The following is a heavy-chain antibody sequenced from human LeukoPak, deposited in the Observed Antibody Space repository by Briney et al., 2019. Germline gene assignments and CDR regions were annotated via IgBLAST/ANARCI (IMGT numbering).Heavy chain of an antibody. CDR3: AKTRRTRLPPREPTETDY. J-gene: IGHJ4*02. CDR1: GFTFSSYG. Sequence: SGGSLRLSCVASGFTFSSYGMHWVRQAPGKGLEWVAVISYDGSNKYYADSVKGRFTISRDNSKNTLYLQMNSLRAEDTAVNYCAKTRRTRLPPREPTETDYWGQGTLVTVSS. D-gene: IGHD1-1*01. CDR2: ISYDGSNK. V-gene: IGHV3-30*18.